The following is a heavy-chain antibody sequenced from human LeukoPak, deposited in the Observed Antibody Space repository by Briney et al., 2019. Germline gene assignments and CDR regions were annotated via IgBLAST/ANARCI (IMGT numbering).Heavy chain of an antibody. J-gene: IGHJ4*02. Sequence: SVKVSCKASGGTFSSYAISWVRQAPAQGLEWMGGIIPIFGTSNYAQKFQGRVTITADESTSTAYMDLNNRRSQDTAVYYCAREFRGFPDYWGQGTLVTVSS. CDR2: IIPIFGTS. CDR3: AREFRGFPDY. CDR1: GGTFSSYA. V-gene: IGHV1-69*01.